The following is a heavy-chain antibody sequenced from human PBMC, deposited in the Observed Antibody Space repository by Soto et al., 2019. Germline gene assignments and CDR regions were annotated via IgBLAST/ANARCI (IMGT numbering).Heavy chain of an antibody. D-gene: IGHD3-22*01. CDR2: ISYDGSNK. J-gene: IGHJ6*02. V-gene: IGHV3-30*18. Sequence: GGSLRLSCAASGFTFSSYGMHWVRQAPGKGLEWVAVISYDGSNKYYADSVKGRFTISRDNSKNTLYLQMNSLRAEDTAVYYCAKEALVVTSYYYGMDVWGQGTTVTVSS. CDR1: GFTFSSYG. CDR3: AKEALVVTSYYYGMDV.